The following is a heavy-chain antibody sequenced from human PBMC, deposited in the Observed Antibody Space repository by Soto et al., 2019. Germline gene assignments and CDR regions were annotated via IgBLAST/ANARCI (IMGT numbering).Heavy chain of an antibody. J-gene: IGHJ6*03. CDR1: GFTFSSYA. V-gene: IGHV3-7*01. D-gene: IGHD4-4*01. CDR2: IREDGGER. Sequence: EVQLVESGGGLVQPGGSLRLSCAASGFTFSSYAMSWVRQAPGKGLEWVANIREDGGERNFVDTVKGRFTISRDNAMNSLLLQMNSLRAEDTAVYYCARTRITVTPPPLADPSKYYYYCMDVWGEGTTVTVSS. CDR3: ARTRITVTPPPLADPSKYYYYCMDV.